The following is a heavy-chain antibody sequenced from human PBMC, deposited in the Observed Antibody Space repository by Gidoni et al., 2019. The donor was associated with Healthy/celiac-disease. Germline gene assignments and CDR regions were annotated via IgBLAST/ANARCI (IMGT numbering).Heavy chain of an antibody. D-gene: IGHD2-15*01. CDR3: ARYYCSGGSCYSGPTAPGRPDWFDP. CDR2: IYYSGST. CDR1: GGSISRYY. J-gene: IGHJ5*02. Sequence: QVQLQESGPGLVKPSETLSLTCTVSGGSISRYYWSWIRQPPGKGLEWIGYIYYSGSTNYNPYLKSRVTISVDTSKNQFSLKLSSVTAADTAVYYCARYYCSGGSCYSGPTAPGRPDWFDPWGQGTLDTVSS. V-gene: IGHV4-59*01.